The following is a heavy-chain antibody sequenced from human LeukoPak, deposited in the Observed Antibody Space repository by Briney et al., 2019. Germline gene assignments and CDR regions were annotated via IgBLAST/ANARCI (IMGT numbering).Heavy chain of an antibody. CDR1: GYTFSDNG. CDR3: VRVSSASWYLIDY. Sequence: ASVKVSCKASGYTFSDNGGSWGRQAPGQGLERMGGISAYNGNSKYAQTFQDRVSMTTETSTNTAYLEMSSLKFDDTAVYYCVRVSSASWYLIDYCGQGTLVTVSS. J-gene: IGHJ4*02. D-gene: IGHD2-2*01. V-gene: IGHV1-18*01. CDR2: ISAYNGNS.